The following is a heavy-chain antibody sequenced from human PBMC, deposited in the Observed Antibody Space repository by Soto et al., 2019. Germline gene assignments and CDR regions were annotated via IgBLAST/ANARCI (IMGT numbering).Heavy chain of an antibody. CDR3: TNPQVSYGMDV. D-gene: IGHD1-20*01. J-gene: IGHJ6*02. V-gene: IGHV3-73*02. CDR2: IRSKANNYAT. CDR1: GFTFSGSA. Sequence: EVQLVESGGGLVQPGGSLKLSCAASGFTFSGSAVHWVHQASGKGLEWVGRIRSKANNYATAYAASVQGRFTIFRDDLENTAYLQMNSLKTEDTAVYYCTNPQVSYGMDVWGQGTTVTVSS.